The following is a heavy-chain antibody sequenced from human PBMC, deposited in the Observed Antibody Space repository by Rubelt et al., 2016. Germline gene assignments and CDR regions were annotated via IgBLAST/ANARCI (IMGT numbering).Heavy chain of an antibody. CDR2: INQDASEK. CDR3: ARLGDNSGYVDY. V-gene: IGHV3-7*05. Sequence: EVQLVESGGGLVQPGGSLRVSCTASGFSFSGHWMTWVRQAPGKGLEWVASINQDASEKHYVDSVWGRFTVSRDSPKNALYLQMNSLRVEDTAVYYWARLGDNSGYVDYWGQGTLVTVSS. CDR1: GFSFSGHW. J-gene: IGHJ4*02. D-gene: IGHD3-22*01.